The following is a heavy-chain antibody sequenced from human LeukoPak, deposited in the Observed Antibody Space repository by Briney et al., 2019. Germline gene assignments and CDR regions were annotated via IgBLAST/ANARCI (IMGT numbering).Heavy chain of an antibody. Sequence: SVKVSCKASGGTFSSYAISWVRQAPGQGLEWMGRIIPIFGTANYAQKFQGRVTTTTDESASTAYMELSSLRSEDTAVYYCASAGSGKPFDYWGQGTLVTVSS. CDR2: IIPIFGTA. CDR1: GGTFSSYA. J-gene: IGHJ4*02. CDR3: ASAGSGKPFDY. V-gene: IGHV1-69*05. D-gene: IGHD3-10*01.